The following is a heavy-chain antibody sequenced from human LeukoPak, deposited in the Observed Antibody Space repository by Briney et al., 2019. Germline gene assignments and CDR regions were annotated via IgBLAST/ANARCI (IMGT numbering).Heavy chain of an antibody. CDR3: ARDLLSTAGYFDY. CDR2: IYYGGTS. V-gene: IGHV4-39*07. CDR1: GGSISSSSYY. J-gene: IGHJ4*02. Sequence: SETLSLTCTVSGGSISSSSYYWGWIRQPPGKGLEWIGSIYYGGTSYYNPSLKSRVTISVDTSKNQFSLNLSSVTAADTAVYYCARDLLSTAGYFDYWGQGTLVTVSS. D-gene: IGHD6-19*01.